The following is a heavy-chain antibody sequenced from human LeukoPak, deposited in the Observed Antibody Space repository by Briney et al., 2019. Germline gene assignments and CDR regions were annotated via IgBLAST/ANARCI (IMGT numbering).Heavy chain of an antibody. CDR2: IFHTGST. Sequence: PSETLSLTCTVSGASVSGHYWSWIRQSPEKGLEWLAYIFHTGSTNYNPSLKSRVSMSVDTSKNQFSLELRSVTAADTAIYYCARVARGGTMFLWDFWGQGTLVTVSS. D-gene: IGHD3-10*02. J-gene: IGHJ4*02. CDR3: ARVARGGTMFLWDF. V-gene: IGHV4-59*02. CDR1: GASVSGHY.